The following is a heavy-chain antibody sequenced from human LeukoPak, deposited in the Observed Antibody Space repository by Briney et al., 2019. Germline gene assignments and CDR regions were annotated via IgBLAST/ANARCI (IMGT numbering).Heavy chain of an antibody. D-gene: IGHD3-22*01. V-gene: IGHV4-4*07. CDR3: ARTYYYDRSGYAYFDY. CDR2: IYISGST. Sequence: SEALSLTCTVSGGSISSYYWSWIRQPAGKGLEWIGRIYISGSTNYNPSLKSRVTMSGDTSKNQFSLKLSSVTAADTAIYYCARTYYYDRSGYAYFDYWGQGTLVTVSS. CDR1: GGSISSYY. J-gene: IGHJ4*02.